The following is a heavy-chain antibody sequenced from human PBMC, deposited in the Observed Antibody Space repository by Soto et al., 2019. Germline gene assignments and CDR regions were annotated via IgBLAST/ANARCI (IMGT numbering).Heavy chain of an antibody. CDR3: ARGRGRRGWLVLVGCWFDP. V-gene: IGHV1-8*01. J-gene: IGHJ5*02. CDR2: MNPNSGNT. CDR1: GYTFTSYD. D-gene: IGHD6-19*01. Sequence: QVQLVQSGAEVKKPGASVKVSCKASGYTFTSYDINWVRQATGQGLEWMGWMNPNSGNTGYAQKFQGRVTMTRNTSISTAYMVLSSLRSEDTAVYYCARGRGRRGWLVLVGCWFDPWGQGTLVTVSS.